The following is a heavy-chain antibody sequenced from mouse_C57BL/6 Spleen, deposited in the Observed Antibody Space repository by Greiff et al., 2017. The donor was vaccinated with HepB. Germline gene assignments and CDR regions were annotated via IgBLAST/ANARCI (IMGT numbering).Heavy chain of an antibody. Sequence: VHLVESGPELVKPGASVKISCKASGYAFSSSWMNWVKQRPGKGLEWIGRIYPGDGDTNYNGKFKGKATLTADKSSSTAYMQLSSLTSEDSAVYFCARWLRRAMDYWGQGTSVTVSS. CDR1: GYAFSSSW. CDR2: IYPGDGDT. CDR3: ARWLRRAMDY. V-gene: IGHV1-82*01. J-gene: IGHJ4*01. D-gene: IGHD2-2*01.